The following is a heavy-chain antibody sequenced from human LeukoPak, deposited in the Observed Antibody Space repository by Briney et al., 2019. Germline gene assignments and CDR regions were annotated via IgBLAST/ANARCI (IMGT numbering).Heavy chain of an antibody. CDR3: ASDSSGYYYFDY. Sequence: GGSLRLSCAASGFTFSSYGMHWVRQAPGKGLEGVAVIWYDGSNKYYADSVKGRFTISRDNSKNTLYLQMNSLSAEDTAVYYCASDSSGYYYFDYWGQGTLVTVSS. D-gene: IGHD3-22*01. V-gene: IGHV3-33*01. CDR2: IWYDGSNK. J-gene: IGHJ4*02. CDR1: GFTFSSYG.